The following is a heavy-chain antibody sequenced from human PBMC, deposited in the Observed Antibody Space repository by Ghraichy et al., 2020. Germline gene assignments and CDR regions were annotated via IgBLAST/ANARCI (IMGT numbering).Heavy chain of an antibody. CDR3: ARAGPNYDFWSGMTYYFDY. Sequence: LTCAASGFTFSSYGMHWVRQAPGKGLEWVAVIWYDGSNKYYADSVKGRFTISRDNSKNTLYLQMNSLRAEDTAEYYCARAGPNYDFWSGMTYYFDYWGQGTLVTVSS. CDR1: GFTFSSYG. CDR2: IWYDGSNK. D-gene: IGHD3-3*01. V-gene: IGHV3-33*01. J-gene: IGHJ4*02.